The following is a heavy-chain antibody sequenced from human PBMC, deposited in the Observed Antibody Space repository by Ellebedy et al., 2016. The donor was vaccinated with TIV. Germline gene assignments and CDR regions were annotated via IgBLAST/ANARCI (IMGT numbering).Heavy chain of an antibody. J-gene: IGHJ4*02. CDR2: IYWNDDR. D-gene: IGHD6-19*01. V-gene: IGHV2-5*01. Sequence: SGPTLVTPTQTLTLTCTFSGFSLNTSDVGVGWIRQPPGKALEWLALIYWNDDRLYSPSLKSRVTITKDTSKNQVVLTVTNLDPVDTATYYWAYSSGWFSPFHFEYWGQGTLVTVSS. CDR1: GFSLNTSDVG. CDR3: AYSSGWFSPFHFEY.